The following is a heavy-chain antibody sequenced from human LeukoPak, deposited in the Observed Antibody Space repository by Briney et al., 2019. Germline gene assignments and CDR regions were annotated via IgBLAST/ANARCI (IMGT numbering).Heavy chain of an antibody. CDR2: IYNYGST. Sequence: SETLSLTCTVSGGSINGYYWSWIRQPPGKGLEWIGYIYNYGSTNYNPSLKSRVTISVDTSKNQFSLKLSSVTAADTAVYYCARDASQDFWSGSAFDPWGQGTLVTVSS. CDR3: ARDASQDFWSGSAFDP. D-gene: IGHD3-3*01. V-gene: IGHV4-59*01. J-gene: IGHJ5*02. CDR1: GGSINGYY.